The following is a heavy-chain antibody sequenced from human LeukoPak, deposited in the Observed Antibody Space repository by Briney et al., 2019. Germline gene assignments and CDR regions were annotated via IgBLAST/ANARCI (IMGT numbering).Heavy chain of an antibody. Sequence: QPGGSLRLSCAASGFTFSSYEMNWVRQAPGKGLEWVSYISSSGSTTHYADSVKGRFTISRDNAKKSLHLQMNSLRAEDTAVYYCARVLSYGGNPQYGMDVWGQGTTVTVSS. D-gene: IGHD4-23*01. V-gene: IGHV3-48*03. CDR2: ISSSGSTT. CDR1: GFTFSSYE. J-gene: IGHJ6*02. CDR3: ARVLSYGGNPQYGMDV.